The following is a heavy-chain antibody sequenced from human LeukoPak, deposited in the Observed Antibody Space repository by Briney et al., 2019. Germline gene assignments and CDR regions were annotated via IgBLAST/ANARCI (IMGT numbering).Heavy chain of an antibody. Sequence: KSGGHLRLSCAASGFTFSDSYMSWIRQAPGKGLEWVSYISSSGSSIYYADSGKGRFTISRDNAKNSLYLQMSSLRAEDTAVYYCARGTDTAMVDYWGQGTLVTVSS. CDR3: ARGTDTAMVDY. CDR2: ISSSGSSI. V-gene: IGHV3-11*04. D-gene: IGHD5-18*01. CDR1: GFTFSDSY. J-gene: IGHJ4*02.